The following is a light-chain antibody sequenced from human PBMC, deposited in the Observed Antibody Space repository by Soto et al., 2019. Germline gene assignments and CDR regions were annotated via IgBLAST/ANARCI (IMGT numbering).Light chain of an antibody. V-gene: IGKV3-15*01. CDR1: QSVSSSY. CDR2: GAS. CDR3: QQYNNWPWT. J-gene: IGKJ1*01. Sequence: PGEIVTLSCRASQSVSSSYLTWYQQKPGQAPRLLIYGASTRATGIPARFSGSGSGTEFTLTISSLQSEDFAVYYCQQYNNWPWTFGQGTKVDI.